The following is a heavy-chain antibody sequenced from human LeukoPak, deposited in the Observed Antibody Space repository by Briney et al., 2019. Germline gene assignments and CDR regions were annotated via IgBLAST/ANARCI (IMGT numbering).Heavy chain of an antibody. Sequence: SETLSLTCAVYGGSFSGYYWSWIRQPPGKGLEWGGEINHSGSTNYNPSLKSRVTISVDTSKNQFSLKLSSVTAADTAVYYCARVSRGYSYGTFDYWGQGTLVTVSS. V-gene: IGHV4-34*01. D-gene: IGHD5-18*01. CDR3: ARVSRGYSYGTFDY. CDR2: INHSGST. J-gene: IGHJ4*02. CDR1: GGSFSGYY.